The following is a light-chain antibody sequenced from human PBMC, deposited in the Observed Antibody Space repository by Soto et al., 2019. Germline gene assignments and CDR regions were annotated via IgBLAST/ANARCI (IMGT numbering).Light chain of an antibody. Sequence: EIVMTQSPDTLSVSPGERATLSCRASQSVSSNLAWYQQKPGQAPRLLIYGASTRATDIPARFSGSGSGTEFTLTISSLQSEDFAVYYCQQYNDWPPYTFGQGTKLEIK. CDR1: QSVSSN. V-gene: IGKV3-15*01. CDR3: QQYNDWPPYT. CDR2: GAS. J-gene: IGKJ2*01.